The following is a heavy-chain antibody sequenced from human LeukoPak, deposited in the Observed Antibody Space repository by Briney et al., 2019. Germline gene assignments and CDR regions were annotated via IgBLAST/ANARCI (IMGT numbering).Heavy chain of an antibody. CDR1: GFTFSSYG. Sequence: GGTLRLSCAASGFTFSSYGMSWVRQAPGKGLEWVSVIHGSGGSTYYADSVKGRFTISRDNAKNSLYLQMNSLRAEDTAVYYCAELGITMIGGVWGKGTTVTISS. D-gene: IGHD3-10*02. CDR3: AELGITMIGGV. CDR2: IHGSGGST. J-gene: IGHJ6*04. V-gene: IGHV3-23*01.